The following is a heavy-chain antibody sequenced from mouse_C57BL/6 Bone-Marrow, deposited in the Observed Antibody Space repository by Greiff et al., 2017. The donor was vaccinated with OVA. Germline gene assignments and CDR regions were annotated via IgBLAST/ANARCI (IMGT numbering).Heavy chain of an antibody. Sequence: QVQLQQSGAELVKPGASVKISCKASGYAFSSYWMNWVKQRPGKGLEWIGQIYPGDGDTNYNGKFKGKATLTADKSSSTAYMQLSSLTSEDSAVYFWARSYYDYDFAWFAYWGQGTLVTVSA. J-gene: IGHJ3*01. CDR3: ARSYYDYDFAWFAY. CDR1: GYAFSSYW. CDR2: IYPGDGDT. D-gene: IGHD2-4*01. V-gene: IGHV1-80*01.